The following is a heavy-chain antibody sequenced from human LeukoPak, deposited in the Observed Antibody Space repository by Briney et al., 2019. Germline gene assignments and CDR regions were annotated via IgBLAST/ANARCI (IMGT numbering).Heavy chain of an antibody. D-gene: IGHD3-16*01. CDR2: ISGSCGST. Sequence: GGSLRLSCPASGCTSSSYAMSWARQAPGEGVGWVSAISGSCGSTYYADSVKGRFTISRDNSKNTLYLQMNSLRADDTAVYYCAKWGYYYYGMDVWGKGTTVTVSS. CDR1: GCTSSSYA. CDR3: AKWGYYYYGMDV. J-gene: IGHJ6*04. V-gene: IGHV3-23*01.